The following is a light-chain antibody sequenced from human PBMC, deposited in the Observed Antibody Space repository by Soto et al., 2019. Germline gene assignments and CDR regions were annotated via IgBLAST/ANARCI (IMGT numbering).Light chain of an antibody. Sequence: IVMTQSPATLSVSPGERATLSCRASQSVSSNLAWYQQKPGQAPRLLIYGASTRATGIPARFSGSGSGTEFTLTISSLQSEDFVVYYCQQYYYWPGTFGPGTKVDIK. CDR3: QQYYYWPGT. J-gene: IGKJ3*01. V-gene: IGKV3-15*01. CDR2: GAS. CDR1: QSVSSN.